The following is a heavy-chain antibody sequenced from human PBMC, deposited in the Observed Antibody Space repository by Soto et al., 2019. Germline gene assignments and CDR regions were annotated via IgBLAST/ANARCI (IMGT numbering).Heavy chain of an antibody. D-gene: IGHD3-10*01. V-gene: IGHV4-59*11. Sequence: SETLSLTCTVSGGSISSQYWSWIRQPPGKGLEWLGYIYYSGSTNYNPSLKSRVTISVDTSKNQFSLKLSSVTAADTAVYYCARFYGSGSYYNYYHGLDVWGQGTTVTVSS. CDR1: GGSISSQY. CDR2: IYYSGST. CDR3: ARFYGSGSYYNYYHGLDV. J-gene: IGHJ6*02.